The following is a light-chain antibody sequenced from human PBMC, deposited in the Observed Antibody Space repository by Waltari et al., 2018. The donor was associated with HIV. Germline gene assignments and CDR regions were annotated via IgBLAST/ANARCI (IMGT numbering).Light chain of an antibody. J-gene: IGLJ2*01. Sequence: QSALTQPPSVSGAPGQSVTISCSGSNSNIGAGFDVHWYQQVPGTAPRLLIYDNNNLPSGVPGRFAGSKSGTSASLAINGLQSEDEADYYCQSYDSRLSGSVVFGGGTKVTVL. CDR1: NSNIGAGFD. CDR2: DNN. V-gene: IGLV1-40*01. CDR3: QSYDSRLSGSVV.